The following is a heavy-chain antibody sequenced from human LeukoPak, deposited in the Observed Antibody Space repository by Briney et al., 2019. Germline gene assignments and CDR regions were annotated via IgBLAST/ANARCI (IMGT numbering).Heavy chain of an antibody. CDR3: ATKNGYYYYDSSGYFWFDP. V-gene: IGHV4-34*01. J-gene: IGHJ5*02. D-gene: IGHD3-22*01. Sequence: PSETLSLTCAVYGGSFSGYYWSWIRQPPGKGLEWIGEINHSGSTNYNPSLKSRVTISVDTSKNQFSLKLSSVTAADTAVYYCATKNGYYYYDSSGYFWFDPWGQGTLVTVSS. CDR1: GGSFSGYY. CDR2: INHSGST.